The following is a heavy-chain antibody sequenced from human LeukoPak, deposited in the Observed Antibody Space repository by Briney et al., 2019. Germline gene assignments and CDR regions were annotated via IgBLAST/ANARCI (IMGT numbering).Heavy chain of an antibody. Sequence: GGSLRLSCAASGFTFSSYSMNWVRQAPGKGLEWVSSISSSSSYIYYADSVKGRFTISRDNAKNSLYLQMNSLRAEDTAVYYCARGLVGATQGYFDYWGQGTLVTVSS. CDR1: GFTFSSYS. V-gene: IGHV3-21*01. CDR3: ARGLVGATQGYFDY. J-gene: IGHJ4*02. D-gene: IGHD1-26*01. CDR2: ISSSSSYI.